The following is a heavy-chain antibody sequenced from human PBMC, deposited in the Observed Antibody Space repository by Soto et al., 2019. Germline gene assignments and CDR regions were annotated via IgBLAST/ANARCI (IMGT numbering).Heavy chain of an antibody. CDR3: ARLPRTTVHGTGSDS. Sequence: QLQLQESGPGLVKPSETLSLTCTVSGVSISSDYFWGWIRQPPGKGLEWIASINSNGRTYYNPSVKSRVTIFVDTSKNRFCMKLASVTAADTAGYHCARLPRTTVHGTGSDSWGQGILVTVSS. J-gene: IGHJ4*02. CDR1: GVSISSDYF. D-gene: IGHD6-19*01. V-gene: IGHV4-39*02. CDR2: INSNGRT.